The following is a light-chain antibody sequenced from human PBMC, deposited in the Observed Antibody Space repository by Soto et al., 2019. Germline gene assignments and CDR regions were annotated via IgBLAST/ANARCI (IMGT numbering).Light chain of an antibody. CDR2: AAF. CDR1: QSISSY. V-gene: IGKV1-39*01. Sequence: DIQMTPSPSTLSASVGDRVTITCRASQSISSYLNWYQQKPGKDPNLLIHAAFNLQSGVPSSFSGSGSGTDFTLTISSLQPEELATYDCQQSYSLPRTVGQGTKVAIK. J-gene: IGKJ1*01. CDR3: QQSYSLPRT.